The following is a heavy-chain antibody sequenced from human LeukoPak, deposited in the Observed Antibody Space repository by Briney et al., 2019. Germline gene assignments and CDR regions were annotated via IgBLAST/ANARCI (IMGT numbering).Heavy chain of an antibody. V-gene: IGHV3-23*01. D-gene: IGHD2-21*01. CDR3: AKKEGDTSSSWDMDV. CDR1: GVSFGSFA. CDR2: IIGSGGTT. Sequence: SGGSLRLSCAASGVSFGSFAMSWVRQARGKGLEWVSGIIGSGGTTFYADSVKGRFTISRDNSKNTLYLQRNSLRAEETAIYYLAKKEGDTSSSWDMDVWGKGTTVTVSS. J-gene: IGHJ6*03.